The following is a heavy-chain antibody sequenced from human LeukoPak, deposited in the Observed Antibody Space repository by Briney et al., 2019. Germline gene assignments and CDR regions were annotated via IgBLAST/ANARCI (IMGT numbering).Heavy chain of an antibody. CDR2: INPNSGGT. Sequence: ASVKVSCKASGYTFTGYYVHWVRQAPGQGLEWMGWINPNSGGTNYVQKLQGRVTMTTDTSTSTAYMELKSLRSDDTAVYYCAREEGAPIAAANIWGLGTKVTVSS. CDR3: AREEGAPIAAANI. J-gene: IGHJ3*02. V-gene: IGHV1-2*02. CDR1: GYTFTGYY. D-gene: IGHD6-13*01.